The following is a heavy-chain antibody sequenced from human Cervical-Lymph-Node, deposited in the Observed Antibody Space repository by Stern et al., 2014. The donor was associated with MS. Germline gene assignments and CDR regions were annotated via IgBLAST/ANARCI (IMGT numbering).Heavy chain of an antibody. V-gene: IGHV2-70*01. CDR2: IDWDDDK. CDR3: ARIRAVAGFPFDY. CDR1: GFSLSTSGMC. Sequence: QVTLRESGPALVKPTQTLTLTCTFSGFSLSTSGMCVSSIRQPPGKTLEGRALIDWDDDKYYSTSLKTRLTISKDTSKNQVVLTMTNMDPVDTATYYCARIRAVAGFPFDYWGQGTLVTVSS. J-gene: IGHJ4*02. D-gene: IGHD6-19*01.